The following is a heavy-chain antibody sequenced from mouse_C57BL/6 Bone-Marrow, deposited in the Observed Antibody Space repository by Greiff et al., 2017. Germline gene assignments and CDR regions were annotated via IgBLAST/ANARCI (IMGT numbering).Heavy chain of an antibody. Sequence: QVQLQQPGAELVMPGASVKLSCKASGYTFTSYWMHWVKQRPGQGLEWIGEIDPSDSFTNYNQKFKGKSTLTVDKFSSTAYMQLSSLTSEDAAVYYCARGLGFAYWGQGTLVTVSA. D-gene: IGHD3-3*01. CDR3: ARGLGFAY. V-gene: IGHV1-69*01. J-gene: IGHJ3*01. CDR2: IDPSDSFT. CDR1: GYTFTSYW.